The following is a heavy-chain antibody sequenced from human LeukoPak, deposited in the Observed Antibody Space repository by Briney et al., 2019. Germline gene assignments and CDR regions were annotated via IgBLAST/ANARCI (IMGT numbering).Heavy chain of an antibody. V-gene: IGHV4-4*07. J-gene: IGHJ4*02. CDR1: GGSISSDY. D-gene: IGHD6-19*01. Sequence: SETLSLTCTVSGGSISSDYWSWIRQPDGKGLEWIGRIYTSGSTNYNPSLKSRVTISVDKSKNQFSLKLSSVTAADTAVHYCARGGGGGWYMDYWGQGTLVTVSS. CDR2: IYTSGST. CDR3: ARGGGGGWYMDY.